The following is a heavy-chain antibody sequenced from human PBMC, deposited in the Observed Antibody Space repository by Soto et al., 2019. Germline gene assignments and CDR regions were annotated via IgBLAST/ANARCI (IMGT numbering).Heavy chain of an antibody. Sequence: SGPTLVNPTQTLTLTCTFSGFSLTTCGVGVGWIRQPPGKALEWLALIYWNDDKRYSPSLRGRLTITKDTSKNQVVLAMTNMDPVDTATYYCAHHTITPATNWFDPWGLGTLVTVSS. CDR1: GFSLTTCGVG. CDR3: AHHTITPATNWFDP. D-gene: IGHD1-20*01. J-gene: IGHJ5*02. CDR2: IYWNDDK. V-gene: IGHV2-5*01.